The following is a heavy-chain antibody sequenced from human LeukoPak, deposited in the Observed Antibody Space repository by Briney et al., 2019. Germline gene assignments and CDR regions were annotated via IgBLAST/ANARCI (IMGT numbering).Heavy chain of an antibody. CDR2: IYNSGGT. Sequence: PSETLSLTCAVSGDSISSYYWSWIRQPPGKGLEWIGYIYNSGGTNYNPSLKSRVTISLDTSKNQFSLKLSSVTAADTAVYYCVYGSGSYYPDFDYWGQGTLVTVSS. V-gene: IGHV4-59*12. J-gene: IGHJ4*02. CDR3: VYGSGSYYPDFDY. D-gene: IGHD3-10*01. CDR1: GDSISSYY.